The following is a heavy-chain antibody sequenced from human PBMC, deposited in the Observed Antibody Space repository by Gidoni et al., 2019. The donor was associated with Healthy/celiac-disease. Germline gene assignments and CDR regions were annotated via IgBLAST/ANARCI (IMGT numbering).Heavy chain of an antibody. CDR3: ARDRGTYYPFLGGGMDV. V-gene: IGHV3-48*03. Sequence: EVQLVESGGGLVQPGGSLRLPCAASGFTFSSYEMNWVRQAPGKGLEWVSYISSSGSTIYYADSVKGRFTISRDNAKNSLYLQMNSLRAEDTAVYYCARDRGTYYPFLGGGMDVWGQGTTVTVSS. CDR1: GFTFSSYE. D-gene: IGHD3-16*01. CDR2: ISSSGSTI. J-gene: IGHJ6*02.